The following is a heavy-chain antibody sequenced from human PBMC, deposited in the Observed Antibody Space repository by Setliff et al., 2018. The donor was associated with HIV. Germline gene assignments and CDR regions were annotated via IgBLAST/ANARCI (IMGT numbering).Heavy chain of an antibody. CDR3: ARQWRDQYNSGVSTEYFQH. Sequence: SETLSLTCTVSAGSISSSNYYWGWIRQPPGTGLEWIGSIYHSGSTYYNPSLRSRVTISVDTSKNQFSLKLRFVTAADTAVYYCARQWRDQYNSGVSTEYFQHWGLGTLVTVSS. D-gene: IGHD3-22*01. V-gene: IGHV4-39*01. CDR1: AGSISSSNYY. CDR2: IYHSGST. J-gene: IGHJ1*01.